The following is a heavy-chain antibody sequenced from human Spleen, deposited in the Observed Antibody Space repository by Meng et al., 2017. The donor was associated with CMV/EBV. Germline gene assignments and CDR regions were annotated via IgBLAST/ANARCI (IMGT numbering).Heavy chain of an antibody. J-gene: IGHJ4*02. D-gene: IGHD7-27*01. CDR2: LSVPHCNT. Sequence: LVQVSTRATKPVASPQVYVKTSVYTCAHHHVAYVLQSPGPGLDCTRCLSVPHCNTYYAQKNQNRVTMTRDTSPNTSYMELRSLTSDDTAIYYFAIDNWGYDYWGQGTLVTVSS. CDR1: VYTCAHHH. V-gene: IGHV1-18*01. CDR3: AIDNWGYDY.